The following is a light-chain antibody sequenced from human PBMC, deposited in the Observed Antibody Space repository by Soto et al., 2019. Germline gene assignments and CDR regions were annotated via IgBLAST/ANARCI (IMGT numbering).Light chain of an antibody. V-gene: IGKV3-11*01. CDR2: DAS. CDR3: QKRSNWPPGP. Sequence: EIVLTQSPATLSLSPGERATLSCRASQSVSSYLAWYQQKPGQAPRLLIYDASNRATGIPARFSGSGSGTDFTLTISSLEPEDFAVYYCQKRSNWPPGPFGPGTKVDIK. J-gene: IGKJ3*01. CDR1: QSVSSY.